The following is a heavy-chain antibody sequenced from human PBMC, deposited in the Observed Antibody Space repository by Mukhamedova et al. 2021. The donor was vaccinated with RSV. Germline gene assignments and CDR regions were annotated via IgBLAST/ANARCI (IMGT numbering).Heavy chain of an antibody. V-gene: IGHV1-2*06. Sequence: YYMHWVRQAPGQGLEWMGRINPNTGGTDYAQKFQGRVTMTRDTSITTAYMELSGLTSDDTAVYYCARGLHAPVIGALNWGQGSLVT. J-gene: IGHJ4*02. CDR3: ARGLHAPVIGALN. CDR2: INPNTGGT. CDR1: YY. D-gene: IGHD3-22*01.